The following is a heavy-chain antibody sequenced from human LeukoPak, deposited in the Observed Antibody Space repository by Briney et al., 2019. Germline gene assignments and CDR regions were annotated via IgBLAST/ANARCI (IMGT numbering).Heavy chain of an antibody. CDR1: IDSISSGDYY. J-gene: IGHJ4*02. CDR3: ARGLRGRSGYYFDS. Sequence: SQTLSLTCTVSIDSISSGDYYWNWIRQPPGKGLEWIGYIYYSGSTYYNPSLTSRVTISVDTSTTQFSLRLTSVTAADTAVYYCARGLRGRSGYYFDSWGQGTLVTVSS. V-gene: IGHV4-30-4*01. CDR2: IYYSGST.